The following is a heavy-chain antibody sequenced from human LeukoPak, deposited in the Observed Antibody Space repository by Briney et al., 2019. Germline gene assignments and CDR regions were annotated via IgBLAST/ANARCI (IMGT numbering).Heavy chain of an antibody. D-gene: IGHD3-9*01. CDR3: ARGLVTASA. Sequence: SETLSLTCTVSGGSISSYYWSWIRQPPGKGLEWIGYIYYSGSTNYNPSLKSRVTISVDTSKNQFSLKLSSVTAADTAVHYCARGLVTASAWGQGTLVTVSS. J-gene: IGHJ4*02. CDR2: IYYSGST. V-gene: IGHV4-59*01. CDR1: GGSISSYY.